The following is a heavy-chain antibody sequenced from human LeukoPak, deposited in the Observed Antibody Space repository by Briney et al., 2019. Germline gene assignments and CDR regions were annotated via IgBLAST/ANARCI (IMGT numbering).Heavy chain of an antibody. V-gene: IGHV4-61*01. CDR3: ARSIIGTRSKFNY. CDR2: ISYSGST. D-gene: IGHD1/OR15-1a*01. CDR1: GGSVSSTTYF. Sequence: PSETLSLTCTVSGGSVSSTTYFWSWIRQPPGKGLEWIGYISYSGSTNYNPSLKSRVTISLDTSKNQFALKLSSVTAADTAVYYCARSIIGTRSKFNYWGQGTLVTVSS. J-gene: IGHJ4*02.